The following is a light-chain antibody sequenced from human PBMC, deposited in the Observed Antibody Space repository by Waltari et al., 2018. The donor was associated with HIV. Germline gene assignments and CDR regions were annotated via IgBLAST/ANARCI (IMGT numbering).Light chain of an antibody. CDR1: QTLNIY. V-gene: IGKV1-39*01. Sequence: DIQMIQSPASLSASLGERVTITCRATQTLNIYLNWYRQKPGKAPDLLIYAASSLQRGVPSRFSGTGSGTDFTLTINGLHVEDFATYYCQQSYSGLTFGPGT. CDR3: QQSYSGLT. J-gene: IGKJ3*01. CDR2: AAS.